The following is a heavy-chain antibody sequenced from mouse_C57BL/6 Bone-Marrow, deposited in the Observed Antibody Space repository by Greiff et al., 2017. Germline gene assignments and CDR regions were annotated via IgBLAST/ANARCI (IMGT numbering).Heavy chain of an antibody. Sequence: VQGVESGPELVKPGASVKISCKASSYAFSSSWMNWVKQRPGKGLEWIGRIYPGDGDTNYNGKFKGKATLTADKSSSTAYMQLSSLTSEDSAVYFCARSWDNYWGQGTTLTVSS. J-gene: IGHJ2*01. V-gene: IGHV1-82*01. CDR1: SYAFSSSW. D-gene: IGHD3-3*01. CDR2: IYPGDGDT. CDR3: ARSWDNY.